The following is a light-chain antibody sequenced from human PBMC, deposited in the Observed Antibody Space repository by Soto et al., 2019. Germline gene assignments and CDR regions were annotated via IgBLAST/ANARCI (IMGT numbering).Light chain of an antibody. J-gene: IGKJ1*01. CDR3: QQYNNWPRT. Sequence: EIVMSQSPAALSVPPGERATLSCRASQSVSSNLAWYQQKPGQAPRLLIYGASTRATGIPARFSGSGSGTEFTLTISSLQSEDFAVYYCQQYNNWPRTFGQGAMADI. CDR1: QSVSSN. CDR2: GAS. V-gene: IGKV3-15*01.